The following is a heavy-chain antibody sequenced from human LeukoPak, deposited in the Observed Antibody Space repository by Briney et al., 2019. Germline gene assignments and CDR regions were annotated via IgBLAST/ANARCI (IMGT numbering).Heavy chain of an antibody. V-gene: IGHV1-2*02. CDR2: INPNSGGT. J-gene: IGHJ4*02. D-gene: IGHD3-22*01. CDR3: AREGDSSGYYIMLDY. Sequence: ASVKVSCKASGYTFTGYYMHWVRQAPGQGLEWTGWINPNSGGTNYAQKFQGRVTMTRDTSISTAYMELSRLRSDDTAVYYCAREGDSSGYYIMLDYWGQGTLVTVSS. CDR1: GYTFTGYY.